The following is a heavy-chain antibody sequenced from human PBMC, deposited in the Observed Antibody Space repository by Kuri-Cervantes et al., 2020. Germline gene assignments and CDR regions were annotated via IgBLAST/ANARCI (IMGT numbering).Heavy chain of an antibody. CDR3: ARAGYSSGWSYNWFDP. J-gene: IGHJ5*02. D-gene: IGHD6-19*01. Sequence: SVKVSCKASGGTFSSYAVSWVRQAPGQGLEWMGGIIPIFATAHYAQKFQGRVTITTDEFTSTAYMELSSLRSEDTAVYYCARAGYSSGWSYNWFDPWGQGTLVTVSS. V-gene: IGHV1-69*05. CDR1: GGTFSSYA. CDR2: IIPIFATA.